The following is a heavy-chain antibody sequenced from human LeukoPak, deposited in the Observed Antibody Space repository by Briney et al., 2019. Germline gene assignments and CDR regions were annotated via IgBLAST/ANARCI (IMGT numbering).Heavy chain of an antibody. D-gene: IGHD3-9*01. CDR1: GGSISSYY. CDR3: ARAHILTGHSDDAFDI. Sequence: SETLSLTCTVSGGSISSYYWSWIRQPAGKGLEWIGRIYTSGSTNYNPSLKSRVTMSVDTSKNQFSLKLSSVTAADTAVYYCARAHILTGHSDDAFDIWGQGTMVTVSS. V-gene: IGHV4-4*07. CDR2: IYTSGST. J-gene: IGHJ3*02.